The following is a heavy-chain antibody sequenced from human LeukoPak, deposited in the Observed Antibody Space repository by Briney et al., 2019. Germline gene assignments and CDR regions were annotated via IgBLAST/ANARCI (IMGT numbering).Heavy chain of an antibody. CDR2: INPNSGGT. CDR1: VYTFTGYY. D-gene: IGHD3-22*01. V-gene: IGHV1-2*02. Sequence: ASVKVSCKASVYTFTGYYMHWVRQAPGQGLEWMGWINPNSGGTNYAQKFQGRVTMTRDTSISTAYMELSRLRSDDTAVYYCARRYYDSSGPFDYWGQGTLVTVSS. CDR3: ARRYYDSSGPFDY. J-gene: IGHJ4*02.